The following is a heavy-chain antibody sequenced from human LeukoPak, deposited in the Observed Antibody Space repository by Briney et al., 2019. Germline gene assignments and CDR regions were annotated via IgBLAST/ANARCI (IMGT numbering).Heavy chain of an antibody. D-gene: IGHD2-21*01. CDR3: TIIPNVILFTHYFEY. Sequence: SVKVSCKASGGVFTTYAISWVRQAAGQGLEWMGSIIPFLGTTNYAQKFQGRVTITADEPTRTAYMELTYVRSDDTAVYYCTIIPNVILFTHYFEYWGQGTLVTVSS. V-gene: IGHV1-69*11. CDR1: GGVFTTYA. CDR2: IIPFLGTT. J-gene: IGHJ4*02.